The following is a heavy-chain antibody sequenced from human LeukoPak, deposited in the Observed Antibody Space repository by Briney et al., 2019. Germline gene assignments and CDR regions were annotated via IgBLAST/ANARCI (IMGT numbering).Heavy chain of an antibody. D-gene: IGHD2-2*02. J-gene: IGHJ4*02. V-gene: IGHV3-15*01. CDR2: IKSKTDGGTT. CDR1: GFTFSNAW. CDR3: TTDGRYCSSTSCYTNDS. Sequence: GGSPRLSCAASGFTFSNAWMSWVRQAPGKGLEWVGRIKSKTDGGTTDYAAPVKGRFTISRDDSKNTLYLQMNSLKTEDTAVYYCTTDGRYCSSTSCYTNDSWGQGTLVTVSS.